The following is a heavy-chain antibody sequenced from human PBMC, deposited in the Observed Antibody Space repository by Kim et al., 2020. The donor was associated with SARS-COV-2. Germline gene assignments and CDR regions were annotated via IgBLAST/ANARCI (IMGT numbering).Heavy chain of an antibody. V-gene: IGHV3-66*01. CDR3: ARDPSLYSSSWSGN. Sequence: ADSVKGRFTISRDNSKNTLYLQMNSLRAEDTAVYYCARDPSLYSSSWSGNWGQGTLVTVSS. D-gene: IGHD6-13*01. J-gene: IGHJ4*02.